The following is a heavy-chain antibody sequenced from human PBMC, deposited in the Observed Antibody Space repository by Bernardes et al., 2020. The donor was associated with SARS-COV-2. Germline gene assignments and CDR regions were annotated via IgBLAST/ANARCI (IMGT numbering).Heavy chain of an antibody. CDR2: IYYSGST. J-gene: IGHJ5*02. V-gene: IGHV4-59*01. Sequence: SETLSLTCTVSGGSISSYYWSWIRQPPGKGLEWIGYIYYSGSTNYNPSLKSRVTISVDTSKNQFSLKLSSVTAADTAVYYCARVIRSRRITMIVVVTPEYNWFDPWGQGTLVTVSS. CDR1: GGSISSYY. CDR3: ARVIRSRRITMIVVVTPEYNWFDP. D-gene: IGHD3-22*01.